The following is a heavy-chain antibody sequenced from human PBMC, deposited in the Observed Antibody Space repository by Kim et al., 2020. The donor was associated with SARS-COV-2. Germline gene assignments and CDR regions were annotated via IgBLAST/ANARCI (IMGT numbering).Heavy chain of an antibody. CDR2: ISGSGGST. CDR1: GFTFSSYA. Sequence: GGSLRLSCAASGFTFSSYAMSWVRQAPGKGLEWVSAISGSGGSTYYADSVKGRFTISRDNSKNTLYLQMNSLRAEDTAVYYCAKDDGSYYYDSSGLCFDYWGQGTLVTVSS. V-gene: IGHV3-23*01. J-gene: IGHJ4*02. CDR3: AKDDGSYYYDSSGLCFDY. D-gene: IGHD3-22*01.